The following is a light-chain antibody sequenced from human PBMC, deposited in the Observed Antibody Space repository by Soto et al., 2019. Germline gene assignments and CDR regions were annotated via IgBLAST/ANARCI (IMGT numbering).Light chain of an antibody. V-gene: IGKV1-12*01. CDR2: AAS. Sequence: DIQMTQSPSFVYAAVGDRVTITGRASQGISNCLAWYQHKPGRAPKLLIHAASSLESGDPSRFSGSGSGTDFTLTISSLQPEDFATYYCQQTTSFSLTVGGGTKVEIK. J-gene: IGKJ4*01. CDR1: QGISNC. CDR3: QQTTSFSLT.